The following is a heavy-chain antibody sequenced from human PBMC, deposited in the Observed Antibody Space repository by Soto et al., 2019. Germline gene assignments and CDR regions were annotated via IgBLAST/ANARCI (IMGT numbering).Heavy chain of an antibody. CDR1: GGSFSGYS. D-gene: IGHD3-9*01. J-gene: IGHJ4*02. CDR2: VNHSGST. CDR3: ARSNSLTGVLQRDAPDKYYFDY. V-gene: IGHV4-34*01. Sequence: PSETLSLTCAVYGGSFSGYSWTWIRQPPGKGLEWIGDVNHSGSTNYDPSLKSRVTISADTPKNQITLTLRSVTAADTAVYYCARSNSLTGVLQRDAPDKYYFDYWSQGTLVTVSS.